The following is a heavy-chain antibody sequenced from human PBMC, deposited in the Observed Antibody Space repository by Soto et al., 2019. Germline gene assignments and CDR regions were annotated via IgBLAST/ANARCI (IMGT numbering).Heavy chain of an antibody. J-gene: IGHJ6*04. CDR3: ARDRNYGSGSSSNV. V-gene: IGHV4-31*01. D-gene: IGHD3-10*01. CDR2: IYYSGST. CDR1: GRSISSGGYY. Sequence: SETLSLTCTLSGRSISSGGYYSSWLRQHPGKALEWIGYIYYSGSTYYHPSLKSQGTISVDTSKKQFSLTLSSVTPASPAVYYCARDRNYGSGSSSNVWGKGNTVTVSS.